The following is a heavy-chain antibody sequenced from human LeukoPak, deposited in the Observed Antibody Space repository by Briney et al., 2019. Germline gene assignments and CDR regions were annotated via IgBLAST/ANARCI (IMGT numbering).Heavy chain of an antibody. J-gene: IGHJ3*02. CDR1: AGSISSSSYY. CDR2: VYYSGST. CDR3: ARRGFTRPDVFDI. Sequence: SETLSLTCTVSAGSISSSSYYWGWIRQPPVKGLEGIGSVYYSGSTYYNPSLKSRITISVDTSKNQFSLELSSVTSADTAVYYCARRGFTRPDVFDIWGQGTMVTVSS. D-gene: IGHD3-10*01. V-gene: IGHV4-39*01.